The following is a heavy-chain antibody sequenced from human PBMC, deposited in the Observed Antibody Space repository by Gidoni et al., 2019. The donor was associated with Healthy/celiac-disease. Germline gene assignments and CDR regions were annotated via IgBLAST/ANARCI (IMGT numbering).Heavy chain of an antibody. Sequence: QVQLPESGPGLVKPSQTLSLTCPVSGGPISSGGYYWSWIRQHPGKGLEWIGYIYYSGSTYYNPSLKSRVTISVDTSKNQFSLKLSSVTAADTAVYYCARAEAYIAAAGRGGFDYWGQGTLVTVSS. CDR2: IYYSGST. CDR1: GGPISSGGYY. J-gene: IGHJ4*02. D-gene: IGHD6-13*01. V-gene: IGHV4-31*03. CDR3: ARAEAYIAAAGRGGFDY.